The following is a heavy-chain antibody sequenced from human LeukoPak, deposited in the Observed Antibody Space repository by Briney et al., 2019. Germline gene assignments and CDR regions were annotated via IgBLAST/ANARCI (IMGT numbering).Heavy chain of an antibody. CDR2: ISWNSGSI. D-gene: IGHD6-19*01. V-gene: IGHV3-9*03. J-gene: IGHJ4*02. CDR1: GFTFDDYA. Sequence: GRSLRLSCAASGFTFDDYAMHWVRQAPGKGLEWVSGISWNSGSIGYADSVKGRFTISRDNAKNSLYLQMNSLRAEDMALYYCAKGYSSGSAPNFGYWGQGTLVTVSS. CDR3: AKGYSSGSAPNFGY.